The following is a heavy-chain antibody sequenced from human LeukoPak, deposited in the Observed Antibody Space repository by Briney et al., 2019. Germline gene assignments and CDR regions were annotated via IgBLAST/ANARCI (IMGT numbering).Heavy chain of an antibody. CDR3: ARDYGYGFDY. D-gene: IGHD5-18*01. Sequence: GGSLRLSCAVSGFTFSSYSMNWVRQAPGKGLEWISYIGKSSSSISYADSVKGRFTISTDNATSSLYLQMNSLRAEDTAVYYCARDYGYGFDYWGQGTLVTVSS. V-gene: IGHV3-48*01. CDR2: IGKSSSSI. CDR1: GFTFSSYS. J-gene: IGHJ4*02.